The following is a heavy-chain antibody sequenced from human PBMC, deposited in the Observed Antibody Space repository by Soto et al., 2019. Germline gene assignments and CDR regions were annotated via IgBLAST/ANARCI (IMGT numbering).Heavy chain of an antibody. Sequence: PWGSLRLSCATSGFTFSSYAMSWVRQAPGKGLEWVSAISGSGGSTYYADSVKGRFTISRDNSKNTLYLQMNSLRAEDTAVYYCAKTLRITISCMDVWGQGTTVTVSS. D-gene: IGHD3-3*01. CDR3: AKTLRITISCMDV. V-gene: IGHV3-23*01. J-gene: IGHJ6*02. CDR2: ISGSGGST. CDR1: GFTFSSYA.